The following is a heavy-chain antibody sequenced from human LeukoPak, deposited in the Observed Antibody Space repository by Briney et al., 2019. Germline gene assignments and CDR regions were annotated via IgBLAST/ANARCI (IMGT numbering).Heavy chain of an antibody. J-gene: IGHJ4*02. V-gene: IGHV3-7*01. CDR3: ARDVPDYYDSSGYYYYFDY. CDR2: IKQDGSEK. D-gene: IGHD3-22*01. Sequence: GGSLRLSCAASGFTFSSYWMSWARQAPGKGLEWVANIKQDGSEKYYVDSVKGRFTISRDNAKNSLYLQMNSLRAEDTAVYYCARDVPDYYDSSGYYYYFDYWGQGTLVTVSS. CDR1: GFTFSSYW.